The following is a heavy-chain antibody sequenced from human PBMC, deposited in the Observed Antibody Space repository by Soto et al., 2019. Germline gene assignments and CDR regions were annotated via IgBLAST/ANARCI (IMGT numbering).Heavy chain of an antibody. CDR3: ARGVSSGRDYGLDV. J-gene: IGHJ6*02. D-gene: IGHD3-10*01. CDR2: IDQTGRT. Sequence: QVQLQQWGAGLLKPSETLSLTCAVSGESFSDYFWSWIRQPPGKGLEWIGEIDQTGRTNYNPSLKSRVIMSVDTSKNQFSLNLSSVTAADTAMYYCARGVSSGRDYGLDVWGQGTTVTVS. CDR1: GESFSDYF. V-gene: IGHV4-34*01.